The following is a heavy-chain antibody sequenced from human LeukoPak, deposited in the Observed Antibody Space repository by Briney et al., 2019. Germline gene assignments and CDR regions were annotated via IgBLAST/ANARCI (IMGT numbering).Heavy chain of an antibody. J-gene: IGHJ3*02. Sequence: ASVKVSCKAYGYTFTTYGITWVRQAPGQGLEWMGWINPNSGNTGYAQKFQGRVTITRNTSISTAYMELSSLTSEDTAVYYCARDPHPCGGDCYSNGAFDIWGQGTMVTVSS. V-gene: IGHV1-8*03. CDR3: ARDPHPCGGDCYSNGAFDI. D-gene: IGHD2-21*02. CDR2: INPNSGNT. CDR1: GYTFTTYG.